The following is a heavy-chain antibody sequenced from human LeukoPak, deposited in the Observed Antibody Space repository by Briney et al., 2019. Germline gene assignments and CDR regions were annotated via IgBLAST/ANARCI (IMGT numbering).Heavy chain of an antibody. CDR1: GFTFSSYA. V-gene: IGHV3-30-3*01. Sequence: PGGSLRLSCAASGFTFSSYAMHWVRHTPGKGLEWVAVISYDGSNKYYADSVKGRFTISRDNSKNTLYLQMNSLRAEDTAVYYCARDLPQRWLQFDYGMDVWGQGTTVTVSS. CDR3: ARDLPQRWLQFDYGMDV. CDR2: ISYDGSNK. D-gene: IGHD5-24*01. J-gene: IGHJ6*02.